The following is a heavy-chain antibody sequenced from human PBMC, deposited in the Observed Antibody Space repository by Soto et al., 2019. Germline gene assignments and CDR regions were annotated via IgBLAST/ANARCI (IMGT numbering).Heavy chain of an antibody. Sequence: QVQLVESGGGVVQPGRSLSLSCAASGLSFRSYGMHWVRQAPGKGLECVAVIWYDGSNKYYADAVKDRFTISRDNSKNTLYLQMNSLRAEDTAVYYCARYAGIAAAGTEFDYWGQGTLVTVSS. CDR1: GLSFRSYG. CDR3: ARYAGIAAAGTEFDY. CDR2: IWYDGSNK. J-gene: IGHJ4*02. D-gene: IGHD6-13*01. V-gene: IGHV3-33*01.